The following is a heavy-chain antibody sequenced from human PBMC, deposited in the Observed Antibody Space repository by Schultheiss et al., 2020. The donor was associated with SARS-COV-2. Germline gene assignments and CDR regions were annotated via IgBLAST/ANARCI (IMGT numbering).Heavy chain of an antibody. CDR3: ARLTVTNWFDP. D-gene: IGHD4-17*01. Sequence: SETLSLTCTVSGGSISSYYWSWIRQPPGKGLEWIGRIYTSGSTYYNPSLKSRVTMSVDTSKNQFSLKLSSVTAADTAVYYCARLTVTNWFDPWGQGTLVTVTS. J-gene: IGHJ5*02. CDR2: IYTSGST. CDR1: GGSISSYY. V-gene: IGHV4-4*07.